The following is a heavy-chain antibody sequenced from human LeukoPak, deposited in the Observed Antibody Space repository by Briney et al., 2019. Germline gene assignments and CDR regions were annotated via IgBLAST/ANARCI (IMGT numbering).Heavy chain of an antibody. CDR3: ARGLAAAGKTKYYYYYYMDV. V-gene: IGHV3-74*01. J-gene: IGHJ6*03. D-gene: IGHD6-13*01. CDR1: GFTFSSYW. Sequence: EPGGSLRLSCAASGFTFSSYWMHWVRQAPGKGLVWVSRINSDGSSTSYADSVKGRFTISRDNAKNTLYLQMNSLRAEDTAVYYCARGLAAAGKTKYYYYYYMDVWGKGTTVTIS. CDR2: INSDGSST.